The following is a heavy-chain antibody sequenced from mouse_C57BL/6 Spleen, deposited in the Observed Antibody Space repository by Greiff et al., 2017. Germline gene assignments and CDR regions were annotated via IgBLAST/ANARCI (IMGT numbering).Heavy chain of an antibody. CDR3: TRRDYSNYFAMDY. J-gene: IGHJ4*01. CDR1: GYTFTDYE. V-gene: IGHV1-15*01. Sequence: QVQLQQPGAELVRPGASVTLSCKASGYTFTDYEMHWVKQTPVHGLEWIGAIDPETGGTAYNQKFKGKAILTADKSSSTAYMELRSLTSEDSAVYYGTRRDYSNYFAMDYWGQGTSVTVSS. D-gene: IGHD2-5*01. CDR2: IDPETGGT.